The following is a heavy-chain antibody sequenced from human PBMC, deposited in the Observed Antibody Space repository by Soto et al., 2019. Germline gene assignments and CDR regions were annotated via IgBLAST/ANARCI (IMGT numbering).Heavy chain of an antibody. V-gene: IGHV3-11*01. CDR2: ISSSGSTI. Sequence: LRLSCAASGFAFSDYYMSWIRQAPGKGLEWVSYISSSGSTIYYADSVKGRFTISRDNAKNSLYLQMNSLRAEDTAVYYCARDSSSWYVPSWFDPWGQGTLVTVSS. J-gene: IGHJ5*02. CDR3: ARDSSSWYVPSWFDP. CDR1: GFAFSDYY. D-gene: IGHD6-13*01.